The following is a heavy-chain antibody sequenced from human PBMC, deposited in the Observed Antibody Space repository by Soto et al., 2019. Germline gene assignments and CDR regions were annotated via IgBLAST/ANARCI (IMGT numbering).Heavy chain of an antibody. J-gene: IGHJ4*02. Sequence: QLQLQESGPGLVKPSQTLSLDCTVSGGSFSSGGYYWSWIRQLPGKGLEWIGYIYYSVSTYYNPSLKSRFTISLDTSKNQFSLKLSSVTAADTAVYYCARATSFSGHHGYWGQGTLVTVSS. D-gene: IGHD2-8*02. CDR3: ARATSFSGHHGY. V-gene: IGHV4-31*03. CDR2: IYYSVST. CDR1: GGSFSSGGYY.